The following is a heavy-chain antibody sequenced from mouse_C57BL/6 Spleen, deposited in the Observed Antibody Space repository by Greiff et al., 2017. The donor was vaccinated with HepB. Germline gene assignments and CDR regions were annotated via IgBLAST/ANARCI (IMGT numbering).Heavy chain of an antibody. Sequence: QVQLKQPGAELVKPGASVKLSCKASGYTFTSYWMQWVKQRPGQGLEWIGEIDPSDSYTNYNQKFKGKATLTVDTSSSTAYMQLSSLTSEDSAVYYWARRAYGNYGAYWGQGTLVTVSA. CDR3: ARRAYGNYGAY. CDR1: GYTFTSYW. V-gene: IGHV1-50*01. CDR2: IDPSDSYT. D-gene: IGHD2-1*01. J-gene: IGHJ3*01.